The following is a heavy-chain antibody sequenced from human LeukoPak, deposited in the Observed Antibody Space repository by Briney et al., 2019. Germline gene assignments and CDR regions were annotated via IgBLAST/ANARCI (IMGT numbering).Heavy chain of an antibody. CDR2: IYTSGST. Sequence: SETLSLTCTVSGGSISSYYWSWIRQPAGKGLEWIGRIYTSGSTNYNPSLKSRVTMSVDTSKNQFSLKLSSVTAADTAVYYCARTDIYGDYCWFDPWGQGTLVTVSS. J-gene: IGHJ5*02. CDR1: GGSISSYY. CDR3: ARTDIYGDYCWFDP. D-gene: IGHD4-17*01. V-gene: IGHV4-4*07.